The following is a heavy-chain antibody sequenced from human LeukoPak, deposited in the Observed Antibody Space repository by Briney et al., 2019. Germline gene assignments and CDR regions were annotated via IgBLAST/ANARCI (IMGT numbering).Heavy chain of an antibody. CDR1: GFTFSGSA. Sequence: GGSLRLSCAASGFTFSGSALHWVRQASGKGLEWVGRIISTANGYATAYAESVKGRFTISRDDSKNTAYRQMDSLKTEDTAVYYCTGNYYGSGSYADFDYWGQGTLVTVSS. D-gene: IGHD3-10*01. CDR3: TGNYYGSGSYADFDY. J-gene: IGHJ4*02. CDR2: IISTANGYAT. V-gene: IGHV3-73*01.